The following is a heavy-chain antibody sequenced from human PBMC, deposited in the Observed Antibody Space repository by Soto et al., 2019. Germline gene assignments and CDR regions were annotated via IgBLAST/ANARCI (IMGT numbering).Heavy chain of an antibody. CDR2: IYHSGST. J-gene: IGHJ6*02. V-gene: IGHV4-4*02. CDR1: GGSISSSNW. CDR3: ARGGRSSAYYYYYGMDV. Sequence: SETLSLTCAVSGGSISSSNWWSWVRQPPGKGLEWIGEIYHSGSTNYTPSLKSRVTISVDKSKNQFSLNLSSVTAAATAVYYCARGGRSSAYYYYYGMDVWGQGTTVTVSS. D-gene: IGHD6-6*01.